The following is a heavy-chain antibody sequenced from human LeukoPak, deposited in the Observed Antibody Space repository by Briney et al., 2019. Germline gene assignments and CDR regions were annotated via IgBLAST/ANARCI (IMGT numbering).Heavy chain of an antibody. J-gene: IGHJ3*02. CDR3: ARTYYDFWSGHKGAFDI. CDR2: MYYSGST. Sequence: SETLSLTCTVSGGSVRSSDYYWGWIRQPPGKGLEWIGSMYYSGSTYYNPSLKSRVTISVDTSKNRFSLKLSSVTAADTAVYYCARTYYDFWSGHKGAFDIWGQGTMVTVSS. D-gene: IGHD3-3*01. CDR1: GGSVRSSDYY. V-gene: IGHV4-39*01.